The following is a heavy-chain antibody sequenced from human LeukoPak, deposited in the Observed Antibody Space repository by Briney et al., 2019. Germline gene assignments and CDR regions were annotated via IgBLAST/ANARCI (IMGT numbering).Heavy chain of an antibody. CDR1: GFTFNNYG. CDR2: IRSSSTYI. D-gene: IGHD4-17*01. J-gene: IGHJ4*02. Sequence: GGSLRLSCAAAGFTFNNYGMNWVRQAPGKGLEWVSSIRSSSTYIYYADSVKGRFTISRDNAKNSLYLQMNSLRAEDTAVYYCARDYGDRCFDYWGQGTLVTVSS. V-gene: IGHV3-21*01. CDR3: ARDYGDRCFDY.